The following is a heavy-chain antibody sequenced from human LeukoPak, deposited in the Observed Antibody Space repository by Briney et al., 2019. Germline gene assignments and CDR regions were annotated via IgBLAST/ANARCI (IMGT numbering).Heavy chain of an antibody. Sequence: SETLSLTCTVSGGSISSYYWSWIRQPPGKGLEWIGYIYYSGSTNYNPSLKSRVTISVDTSKNQFSLKLSSVTAADTAVYYCARSTYYDILTGYSSYYGMDVWGQGTTVTVSS. D-gene: IGHD3-9*01. V-gene: IGHV4-59*08. J-gene: IGHJ6*02. CDR3: ARSTYYDILTGYSSYYGMDV. CDR1: GGSISSYY. CDR2: IYYSGST.